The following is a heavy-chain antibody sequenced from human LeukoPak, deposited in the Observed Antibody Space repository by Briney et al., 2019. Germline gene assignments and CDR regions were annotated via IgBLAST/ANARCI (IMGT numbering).Heavy chain of an antibody. D-gene: IGHD1-1*01. Sequence: ASVKVSCKASGYTFTGYYMHWVRQAPGQGLEWMGWINPNSGGTNYAQKFQGRVTMTRDTSISTAYMELSRLRSDDTAVYYCARVAGGNWLNKNWFDPWGQGTLVTVSS. CDR1: GYTFTGYY. CDR2: INPNSGGT. V-gene: IGHV1-2*02. J-gene: IGHJ5*02. CDR3: ARVAGGNWLNKNWFDP.